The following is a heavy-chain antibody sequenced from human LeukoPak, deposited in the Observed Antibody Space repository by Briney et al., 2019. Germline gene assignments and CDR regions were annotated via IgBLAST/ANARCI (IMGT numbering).Heavy chain of an antibody. D-gene: IGHD3-22*01. CDR2: IYYSGST. V-gene: IGHV4-30-4*01. Sequence: SETLSLTCTVSGGSISSGDYYWSWIRQPPGKGLEWIGYIYYSGSTYYNPSLKSRVTISEDTSKNQFSLKLSSVTAADTAVYYCAREGPYYYDSSGYPYWGQGTLVTVSS. J-gene: IGHJ4*02. CDR1: GGSISSGDYY. CDR3: AREGPYYYDSSGYPY.